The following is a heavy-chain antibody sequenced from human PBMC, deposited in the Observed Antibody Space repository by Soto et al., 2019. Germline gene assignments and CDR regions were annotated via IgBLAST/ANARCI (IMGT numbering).Heavy chain of an antibody. CDR1: GYCFTNVW. D-gene: IGHD3-22*01. CDR2: IYSGDSHT. Sequence: PGECLKIPCRGSGYCFTNVWISWERPLPGPGLEWMGKIYSGDSHTINSPSFQGRVTRSADKSINAAYLQGSSLKASDTGMYYCARPDSSGYSPGGDGFQIWGQGTMVPASS. CDR3: ARPDSSGYSPGGDGFQI. V-gene: IGHV5-10-1*01. J-gene: IGHJ3*02.